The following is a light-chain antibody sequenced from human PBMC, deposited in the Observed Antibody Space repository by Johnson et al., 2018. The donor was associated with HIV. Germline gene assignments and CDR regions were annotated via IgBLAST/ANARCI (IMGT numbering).Light chain of an antibody. CDR2: DNN. V-gene: IGLV1-51*01. J-gene: IGLJ1*01. Sequence: QSVLTQPPSVSAAPGQKVTISCSGSSSNIGNNYVSWYQQLPGTAPKLLIYDNNKRPSGIPDRFSGSKSGTSATLGITGLQTGDKADYYCGTWASPLIAHVFGTGTKVTVL. CDR3: GTWASPLIAHV. CDR1: SSNIGNNY.